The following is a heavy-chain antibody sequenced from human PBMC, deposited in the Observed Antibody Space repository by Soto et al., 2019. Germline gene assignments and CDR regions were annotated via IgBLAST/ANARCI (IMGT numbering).Heavy chain of an antibody. J-gene: IGHJ4*02. CDR2: IIPIFGTA. CDR1: GGTFSSYA. V-gene: IGHV1-69*13. CDR3: ARAKMRKNLVATKDY. D-gene: IGHD5-12*01. Sequence: SVKVSCKASGGTFSSYAISWVRQAPGQGLEWMGGIIPIFGTANYAQKFQGRVTITADESTSTAYMELSSLRSEDTAVYYCARAKMRKNLVATKDYWGQGTLVTVSS.